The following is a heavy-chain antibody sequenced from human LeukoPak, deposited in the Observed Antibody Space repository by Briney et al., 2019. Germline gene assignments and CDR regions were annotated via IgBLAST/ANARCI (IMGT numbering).Heavy chain of an antibody. CDR2: ISYDGTNK. CDR3: AKIYGDYPSYYYYYYMDV. V-gene: IGHV3-30*18. J-gene: IGHJ6*03. CDR1: GFTFSSFV. D-gene: IGHD4-17*01. Sequence: GGSLRLSCAASGFTFSSFVMHWVRQAPGKGLEWVAVISYDGTNKYYADSVKGRFTISRDNSKNTLYLQMNSLRAEDTAVYYCAKIYGDYPSYYYYYYMDVWGKGTTVTVSS.